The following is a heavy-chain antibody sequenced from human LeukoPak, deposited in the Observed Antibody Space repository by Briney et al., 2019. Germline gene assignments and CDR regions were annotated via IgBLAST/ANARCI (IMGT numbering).Heavy chain of an antibody. Sequence: GGSLRLSCAASGFTFSSHSMNWVRQAPGKGLEWVSYISSSSSTIYYADSVKGRFTISRDNAKNSLYLQMNSLRAEDTAVYYCARDVTGTVDYWGQGTLVTVSS. D-gene: IGHD1-20*01. CDR1: GFTFSSHS. V-gene: IGHV3-48*01. J-gene: IGHJ4*02. CDR2: ISSSSSTI. CDR3: ARDVTGTVDY.